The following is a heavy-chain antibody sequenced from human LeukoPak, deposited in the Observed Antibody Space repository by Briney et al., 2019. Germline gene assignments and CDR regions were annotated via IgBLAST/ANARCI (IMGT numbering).Heavy chain of an antibody. Sequence: GGSLRLSCAASGFTFSSYGMHWVRQAPGKGLEWVAVISYDGSNKYYADSVKGRFTISRDNSKNTLYLQMNSLRAEDTAVYYCAKGLLGSGFDYWGQGTLVTVSS. CDR1: GFTFSSYG. J-gene: IGHJ4*02. D-gene: IGHD6-19*01. V-gene: IGHV3-30*18. CDR3: AKGLLGSGFDY. CDR2: ISYDGSNK.